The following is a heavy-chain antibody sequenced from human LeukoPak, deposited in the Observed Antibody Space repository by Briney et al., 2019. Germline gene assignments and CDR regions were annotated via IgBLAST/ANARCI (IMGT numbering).Heavy chain of an antibody. CDR3: AREGVVKGYFDY. J-gene: IGHJ4*02. D-gene: IGHD3-3*01. CDR1: GGSFSGYY. Sequence: SETLSLTCAVYGGSFSGYYWSWIRQPPGKGLEWIGEINHSAGTKHNPSLKSRVTISLDTSKNQFSLKLSSVTAADTAVYYCAREGVVKGYFDYWGQGTLVTVSS. CDR2: INHSAGT. V-gene: IGHV4-34*01.